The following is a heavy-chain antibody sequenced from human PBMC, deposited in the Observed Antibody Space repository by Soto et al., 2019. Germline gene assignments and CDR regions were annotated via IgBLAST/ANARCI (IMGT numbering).Heavy chain of an antibody. CDR3: ARDKGKGDEYVWGSYRTDAFDI. V-gene: IGHV3-30-3*01. CDR2: ISYDGSTK. J-gene: IGHJ3*02. D-gene: IGHD3-16*02. CDR1: GFTFRSSA. Sequence: GGSLRLSCAASGFTFRSSAMHWERQAPGKGLEWVTVISYDGSTKYYADSVKGRFTISRDNSKNTLYLQMNSLRAEDTAVYYCARDKGKGDEYVWGSYRTDAFDIWGQGKMVTVSS.